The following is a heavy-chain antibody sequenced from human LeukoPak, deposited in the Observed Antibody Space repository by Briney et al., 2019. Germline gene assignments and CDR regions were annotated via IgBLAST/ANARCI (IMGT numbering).Heavy chain of an antibody. Sequence: SETLSLTCTVSGGSISSGSYYWSWIRQPPGKGLEWIGYIYYSGSTNYNPSLKSRVTISVDTSKNQFSLKLSSVTAADTAVYYCASIHLEWLSYYFDYWGQGTLVTVSS. J-gene: IGHJ4*02. V-gene: IGHV4-61*01. CDR2: IYYSGST. CDR1: GGSISSGSYY. CDR3: ASIHLEWLSYYFDY. D-gene: IGHD3-3*01.